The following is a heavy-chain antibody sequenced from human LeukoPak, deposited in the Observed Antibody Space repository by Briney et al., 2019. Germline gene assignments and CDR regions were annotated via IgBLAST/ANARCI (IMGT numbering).Heavy chain of an antibody. D-gene: IGHD3-10*01. CDR1: RYRSTNYW. J-gene: IGHJ6*04. Sequence: GEALKSSCMASRYRSTNYWIAWGRQMPGKGLEWGWVISPVDSTTRYSPSFQGQFTISDAKSISTSYLQWSSLKASGTAMYYCCRGIHYGWRVVSYGMDVWGKGTTVTVSS. CDR2: ISPVDSTT. CDR3: CRGIHYGWRVVSYGMDV. V-gene: IGHV5-51*01.